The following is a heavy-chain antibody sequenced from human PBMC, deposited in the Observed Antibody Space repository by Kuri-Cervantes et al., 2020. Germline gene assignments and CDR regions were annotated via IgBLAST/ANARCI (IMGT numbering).Heavy chain of an antibody. J-gene: IGHJ4*02. Sequence: ASVTVSCQGSGYTFLGYYMHWVRQAPGQGLEWMGWINPNSGGTNYAQKFQGRVTMTRDTSTSTVYMELSSLRSEDTAVYYCARELGLGYCSGGSCYGGHYFDYWGQGTLVTVSS. CDR1: GYTFLGYY. CDR2: INPNSGGT. V-gene: IGHV1-2*02. CDR3: ARELGLGYCSGGSCYGGHYFDY. D-gene: IGHD2-15*01.